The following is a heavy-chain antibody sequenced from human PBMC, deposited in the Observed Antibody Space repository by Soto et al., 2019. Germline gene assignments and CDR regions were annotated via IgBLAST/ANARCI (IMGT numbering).Heavy chain of an antibody. CDR3: ARDSGSGSYHMDY. J-gene: IGHJ4*02. D-gene: IGHD3-10*01. V-gene: IGHV3-33*01. Sequence: ESGGGVVQPGRSLRLSCAASGFTFSSYGMHWVRQAPGKGLEWVAVIWYDGSNKYYADSVKGRFTISRDNSKNTLYLQMNSLRAEDMAVYYCARDSGSGSYHMDYWGQGTLVTVSS. CDR1: GFTFSSYG. CDR2: IWYDGSNK.